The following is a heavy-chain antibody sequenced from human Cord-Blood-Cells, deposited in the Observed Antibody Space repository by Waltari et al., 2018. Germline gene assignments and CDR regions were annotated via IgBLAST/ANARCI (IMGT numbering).Heavy chain of an antibody. V-gene: IGHV1-69*01. D-gene: IGHD3-3*01. CDR2: IIPIFGTA. Sequence: QVQLVQSGAEVKKPGSSVKVSCKASGGTFSSYAISWVRQAPGQGLEWMGGIIPIFGTANYAQKFQGRVTITADESTSTAYMELSSLRSEDTAVYYCASTIFGVVTPPYYFDYWGQGTLVTVSS. CDR3: ASTIFGVVTPPYYFDY. CDR1: GGTFSSYA. J-gene: IGHJ4*02.